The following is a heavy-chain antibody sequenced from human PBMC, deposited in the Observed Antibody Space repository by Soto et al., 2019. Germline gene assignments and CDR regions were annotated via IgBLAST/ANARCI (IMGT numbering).Heavy chain of an antibody. J-gene: IGHJ3*01. D-gene: IGHD3-22*01. CDR2: IYSGGST. CDR1: GFTFSSND. Sequence: EVQLVESGGGLIQPGGSLRLSCAASGFTFSSNDMNWVRQAPGKGLEWVSLIYSGGSTYYADSVEGRFTISRDNSKNTLYLQMSGLRAEDTAVYYCATRPLLPGAPWGQGTMVTGSS. V-gene: IGHV3-53*01. CDR3: ATRPLLPGAP.